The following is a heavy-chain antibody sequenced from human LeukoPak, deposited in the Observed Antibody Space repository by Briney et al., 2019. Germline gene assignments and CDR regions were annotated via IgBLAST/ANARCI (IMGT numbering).Heavy chain of an antibody. V-gene: IGHV3-30*18. CDR3: AKDALSGWYGYSDY. Sequence: GRSLSLSCAASGFTFSSYGMHWVRQAPGKGPEWVAVISYDGSNKYYADSVKGRFTISRDNSKNTLYLQMNSLRAEDTAVYHCAKDALSGWYGYSDYWGQGTLVTVSS. D-gene: IGHD6-19*01. CDR1: GFTFSSYG. CDR2: ISYDGSNK. J-gene: IGHJ4*02.